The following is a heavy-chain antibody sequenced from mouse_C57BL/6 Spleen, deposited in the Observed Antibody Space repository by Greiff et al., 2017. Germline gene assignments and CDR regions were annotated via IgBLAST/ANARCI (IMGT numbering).Heavy chain of an antibody. Sequence: EVKLVESGGDLVKPGGSLKLSCAASGFTFSSYGMSWVRQTPDKRLEWVATISSGGSYTYYPDSVKGRFTISRDNAKNPLYLQMSSLKSEDTAMYYCARLWDYLDYWGKGTTLTVSS. CDR3: ARLWDYLDY. CDR2: ISSGGSYT. J-gene: IGHJ2*01. V-gene: IGHV5-6*01. D-gene: IGHD4-1*01. CDR1: GFTFSSYG.